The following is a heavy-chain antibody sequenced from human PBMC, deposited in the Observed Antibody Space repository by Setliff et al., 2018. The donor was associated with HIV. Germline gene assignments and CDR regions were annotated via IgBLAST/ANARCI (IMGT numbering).Heavy chain of an antibody. Sequence: SETLSLTCTVSGGSISSGGYYWSWIRQHPGKGLEWVGYIYYSGSTYYNPSLKSRVTISVDTSKNQFSLKLSSVTAADTAVYYCARETSTMIVVVKGAFDIWGQGTMVTVSS. CDR1: GGSISSGGYY. CDR2: IYYSGST. J-gene: IGHJ3*02. CDR3: ARETSTMIVVVKGAFDI. V-gene: IGHV4-31*03. D-gene: IGHD3-22*01.